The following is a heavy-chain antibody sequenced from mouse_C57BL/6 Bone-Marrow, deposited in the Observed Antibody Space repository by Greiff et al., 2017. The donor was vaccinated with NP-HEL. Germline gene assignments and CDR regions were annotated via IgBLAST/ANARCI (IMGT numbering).Heavy chain of an antibody. J-gene: IGHJ4*01. CDR3: AREVLTFYYAMDY. V-gene: IGHV1-55*01. CDR1: GYTFTSYW. D-gene: IGHD2-14*01. Sequence: QVHVKQPGAELVKPGASVKMSCKASGYTFTSYWITWVKQRPGQGLEWIGDIYPGSGSTNYNERFKSKATLTVDTSSSTDYMQLISLTSEDSAVYYCAREVLTFYYAMDYWGQGTSVTVSS. CDR2: IYPGSGST.